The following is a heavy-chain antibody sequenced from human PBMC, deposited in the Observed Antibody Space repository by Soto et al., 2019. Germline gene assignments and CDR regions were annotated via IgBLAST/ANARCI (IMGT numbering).Heavy chain of an antibody. Sequence: QVQLVQSGAEVKKPGSSVKVSCKASGGIFGSYVFNWVRQAPGQGLEWMGGIIPMFGRPNYAQKFQGRVTIAEEESTTTAKTALSSLRSEETAVFYCAGVLGSGYDPVDDWGQGTLGTVSS. CDR1: GGIFGSYV. J-gene: IGHJ4*02. V-gene: IGHV1-69*12. CDR2: IIPMFGRP. D-gene: IGHD5-12*01. CDR3: AGVLGSGYDPVDD.